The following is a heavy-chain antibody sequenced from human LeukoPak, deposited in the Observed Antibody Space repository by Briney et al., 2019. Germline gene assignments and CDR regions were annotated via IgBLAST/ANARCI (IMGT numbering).Heavy chain of an antibody. CDR3: AESSVVTATSPPGY. Sequence: PGGSLRLSCAASGFTFSNYGMSWVRQAPGKGLEWVSAISGSGGSTYHADSVKGRFTISRDNSKNTLYLQMNSLRAEDTAIYYCAESSVVTATSPPGYWGQGTLVTVSS. J-gene: IGHJ4*02. CDR2: ISGSGGST. V-gene: IGHV3-23*01. D-gene: IGHD2-21*02. CDR1: GFTFSNYG.